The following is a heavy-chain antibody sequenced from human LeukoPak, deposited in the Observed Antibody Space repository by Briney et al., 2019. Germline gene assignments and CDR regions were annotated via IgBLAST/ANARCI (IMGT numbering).Heavy chain of an antibody. J-gene: IGHJ3*01. V-gene: IGHV1-8*03. D-gene: IGHD3-3*01. CDR3: ARDYTRRGTIFGTREDAFDV. Sequence: ASVKVSCKASGYTFTTYDINWVRQATGQGLEWMGSMNPNNGNTDYAQKFQGRVTITRDTSISTAYMELSSLRSEDTAVYYCARDYTRRGTIFGTREDAFDVWGQGTMVTVSS. CDR1: GYTFTTYD. CDR2: MNPNNGNT.